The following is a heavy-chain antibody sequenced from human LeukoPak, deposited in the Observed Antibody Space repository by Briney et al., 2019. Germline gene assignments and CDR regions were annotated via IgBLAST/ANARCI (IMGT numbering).Heavy chain of an antibody. D-gene: IGHD6-19*01. Sequence: PGGSLRLSCAASGFTFSSSSMSWVRQAPGKGLEWVSVISGSGGSTDYADSVKGRFTISRDNSKNTLYLQMNSLRAEDTAVYYCAKGSGWYVWGQGTVVTVSS. CDR3: AKGSGWYV. V-gene: IGHV3-23*01. J-gene: IGHJ4*02. CDR1: GFTFSSSS. CDR2: ISGSGGST.